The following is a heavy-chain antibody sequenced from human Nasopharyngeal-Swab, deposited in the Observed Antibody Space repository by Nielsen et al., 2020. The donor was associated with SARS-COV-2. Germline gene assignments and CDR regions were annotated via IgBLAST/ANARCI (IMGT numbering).Heavy chain of an antibody. V-gene: IGHV3-30*03. J-gene: IGHJ4*02. CDR3: ARDAGYGSGWHVEWFFDL. CDR2: VAYDGSNT. Sequence: GESLKISCVASGFNFPTYGMHWVRQAPGKGLEWVAVVAYDGSNTYYADAVKGRFTISRDNSNKRLYLELNSLRVEDSAVYFCARDAGYGSGWHVEWFFDLWGQGTPVTVSS. D-gene: IGHD6-25*01. CDR1: GFNFPTYG.